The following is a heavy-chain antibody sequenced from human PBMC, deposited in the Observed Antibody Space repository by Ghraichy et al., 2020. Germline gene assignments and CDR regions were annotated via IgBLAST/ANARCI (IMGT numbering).Heavy chain of an antibody. CDR2: INGGGGST. V-gene: IGHV3-23*01. CDR1: GFTFSSNA. J-gene: IGHJ4*02. CDR3: AKGGWLQLESVDY. Sequence: GGSLRLSCAASGFTFSSNAMSWVRQAPGKGLEWVSTINGGGGSTYYADSERGRFTISSNNSKKTLYLQMNSLRAEDTAIYYCAKGGWLQLESVDYWGQGTLVTVSS. D-gene: IGHD5-24*01.